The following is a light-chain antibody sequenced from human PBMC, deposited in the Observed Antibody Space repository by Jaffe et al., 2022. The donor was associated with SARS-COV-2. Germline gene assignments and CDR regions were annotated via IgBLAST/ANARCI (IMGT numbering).Light chain of an antibody. CDR2: GAS. CDR1: QGVSSN. CDR3: QQYNNWPLWT. Sequence: EIVMTQSPATLSVSPGERATLSCRASQGVSSNLAWYQQKPGQAPRLLIYGASTRATGVPARFSGSGSGTEFTLTISSLQSEDFAVYYCQQYNNWPLWTFGQGTKVEIK. V-gene: IGKV3-15*01. J-gene: IGKJ1*01.